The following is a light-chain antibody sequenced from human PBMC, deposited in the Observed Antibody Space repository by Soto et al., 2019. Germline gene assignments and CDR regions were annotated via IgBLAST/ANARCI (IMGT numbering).Light chain of an antibody. Sequence: EIVLTQSPATLSLSPGERATLSCRASRSVGNNLAWYQKKPGQAPGLLIYAASTRATGIPARFSGSGSGTDFPLPIRRPGPEEFGSYYCQQHADWPLTFGGGTKVEIK. J-gene: IGKJ4*01. CDR1: RSVGNN. CDR2: AAS. V-gene: IGKV3-11*01. CDR3: QQHADWPLT.